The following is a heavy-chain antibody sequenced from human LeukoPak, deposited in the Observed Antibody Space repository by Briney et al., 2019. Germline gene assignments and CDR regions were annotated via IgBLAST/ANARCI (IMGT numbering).Heavy chain of an antibody. D-gene: IGHD1-7*01. CDR1: GFSFSKAW. CDR3: TTGGINWNYVGY. CDR2: IKTETDGGTT. V-gene: IGHV3-15*01. J-gene: IGHJ4*02. Sequence: RPGGSLRLSCGASGFSFSKAWMSWVRQAPGKGLEWVGRIKTETDGGTTDYAAPVKGRLSISRDDSKNTLFLQMNSLNTEDTAVYYCTTGGINWNYVGYWGQGTLVTVSS.